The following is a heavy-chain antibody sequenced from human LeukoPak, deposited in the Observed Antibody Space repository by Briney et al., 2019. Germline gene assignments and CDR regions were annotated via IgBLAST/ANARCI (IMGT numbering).Heavy chain of an antibody. CDR1: GGSISIYY. D-gene: IGHD2/OR15-2a*01. Sequence: SETLSLTCTVSGGSISIYYWSWIRQPPGKGLEWIGYISYSGSTNYNPSLKSRVTISVDTSKNQFSLKLSSVTAADTAVYYCARAPFPHFDYWGQGTLVTVSS. J-gene: IGHJ4*02. CDR2: ISYSGST. CDR3: ARAPFPHFDY. V-gene: IGHV4-59*01.